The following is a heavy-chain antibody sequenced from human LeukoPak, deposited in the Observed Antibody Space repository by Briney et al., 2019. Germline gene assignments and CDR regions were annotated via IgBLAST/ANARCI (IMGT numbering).Heavy chain of an antibody. CDR3: ARDNGDFDDYYYYGMDV. CDR1: EYTFTSYD. CDR2: MNPNSGNT. V-gene: IGHV1-8*01. J-gene: IGHJ6*02. D-gene: IGHD4-17*01. Sequence: ASVKVSCKASEYTFTSYDINWVRQATGQGLEWMGWMNPNSGNTGYAQKFQGRVTMTRNTSISTAYMELSSLRSEDTAVYYCARDNGDFDDYYYYGMDVWGQGTTVTVSS.